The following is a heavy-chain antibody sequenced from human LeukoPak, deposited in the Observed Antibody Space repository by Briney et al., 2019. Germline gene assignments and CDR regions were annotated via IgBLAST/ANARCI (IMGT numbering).Heavy chain of an antibody. CDR3: AKDLTYGHTSFDS. J-gene: IGHJ4*02. CDR2: ISWNSGNI. CDR1: GFTFDDYA. V-gene: IGHV3-9*01. Sequence: GRSLRLSCAVSGFTFDDYAMHWVRQAPGKGLEWVSGISWNSGNIGYADSVKGRFTISRGNAKNSLYLQMNSLRTEDTALYYCAKDLTYGHTSFDSWGQGTLVTVSS. D-gene: IGHD3-10*01.